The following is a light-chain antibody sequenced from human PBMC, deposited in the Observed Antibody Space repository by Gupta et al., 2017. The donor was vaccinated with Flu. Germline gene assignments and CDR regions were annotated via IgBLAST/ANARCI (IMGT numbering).Light chain of an antibody. CDR3: QQYNSYSS. CDR2: EAS. Sequence: DIPMTQSPSTLSAFVGDRVTITCRASQSIRTWLAWYQQKPGKAPKLLIFEASSLDSGVPSRFSGSGSGTEFTLTISSLQPDDCATYYCQQYNSYSSFGQGTXLEIK. CDR1: QSIRTW. J-gene: IGKJ2*03. V-gene: IGKV1-5*03.